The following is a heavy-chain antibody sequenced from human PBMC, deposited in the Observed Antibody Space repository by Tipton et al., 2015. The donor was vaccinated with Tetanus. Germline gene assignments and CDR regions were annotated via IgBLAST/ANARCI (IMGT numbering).Heavy chain of an antibody. Sequence: TLSLTCTVSGASFRNDGYYWSWVRQHPGRGLEWIGYIYYSGSTYYNPSLKSRVTISVDTSKNQFSLNLSSVTAADTAVYYCARDQGGGRVVRLNWFDPWGQGTLVTVSS. D-gene: IGHD6-6*01. CDR2: IYYSGST. CDR1: GASFRNDGYY. J-gene: IGHJ5*02. CDR3: ARDQGGGRVVRLNWFDP. V-gene: IGHV4-31*03.